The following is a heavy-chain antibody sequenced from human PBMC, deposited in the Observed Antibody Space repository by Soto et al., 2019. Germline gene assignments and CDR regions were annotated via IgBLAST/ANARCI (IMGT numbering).Heavy chain of an antibody. D-gene: IGHD6-19*01. CDR1: GLPFSSYG. V-gene: IGHV3-33*01. Sequence: QVQLVESRGGMVQPGRSLRLSCAASGLPFSSYGMHWVRQAPGKGLEWVAVIWYDGSNKYYADSVKGRFTISRDNSKNMLYLQMNSLRAEDTAVYYCARSGGWGQGTLVTVSS. CDR3: ARSGG. J-gene: IGHJ4*02. CDR2: IWYDGSNK.